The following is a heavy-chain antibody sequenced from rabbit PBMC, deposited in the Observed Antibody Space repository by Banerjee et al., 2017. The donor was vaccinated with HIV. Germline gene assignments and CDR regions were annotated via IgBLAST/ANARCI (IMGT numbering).Heavy chain of an antibody. J-gene: IGHJ4*01. D-gene: IGHD6-1*01. V-gene: IGHV1S45*01. CDR1: GFSFGSTYY. CDR3: AKSYGYDGYGYASYL. CDR2: IWMGYDNT. Sequence: QEQLVESGGDLVKPGASLTLTCTASGFSFGSTYYMCWVRQAPGKGLEWIGCIWMGYDNTYYASWAKGRFTISKTSSTTVTLQMTSLTAADTATYFCAKSYGYDGYGYASYLWGPGTLVTVS.